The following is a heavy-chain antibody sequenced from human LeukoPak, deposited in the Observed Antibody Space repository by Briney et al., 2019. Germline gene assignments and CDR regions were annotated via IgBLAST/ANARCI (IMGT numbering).Heavy chain of an antibody. CDR3: ASPAYCSSTSCYAFDI. CDR1: GYTFTGYY. J-gene: IGHJ3*02. Sequence: ASVKVSCKASGYTFTGYYMHWVRQAPGQGLEWMGWMNPNSGNTGYAQKFQGRVTMTRNTSISTAYMELSSLRSEDTAVYYCASPAYCSSTSCYAFDIWGQGTMVTVSS. CDR2: MNPNSGNT. D-gene: IGHD2-2*01. V-gene: IGHV1-8*02.